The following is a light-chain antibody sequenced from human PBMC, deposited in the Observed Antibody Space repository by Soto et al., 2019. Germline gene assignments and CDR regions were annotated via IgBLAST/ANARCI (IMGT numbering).Light chain of an antibody. J-gene: IGLJ1*01. CDR3: QSYESSLSGSRG. CDR1: SSNIGAGSD. V-gene: IGLV1-40*01. CDR2: HNS. Sequence: QSVLTQPPSVSGAPGQRVTISCTGSSSNIGAGSDVHWYQQLPGTAPKLLIYHNSNRPSGVPDRFSGSKSGTSASLAITGIQAEDEAEYYCQSYESSLSGSRGLGTGTKLTVL.